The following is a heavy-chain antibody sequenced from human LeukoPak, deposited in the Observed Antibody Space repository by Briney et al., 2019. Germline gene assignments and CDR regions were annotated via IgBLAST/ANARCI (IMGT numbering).Heavy chain of an antibody. CDR2: IYYSGST. CDR1: GGSISSSSYY. CDR3: ARVLAWLDTAMGDY. Sequence: SETLSLTCTVSGGSISSSSYYWGWIRQPPGKGLEWIGSIYYSGSTYYNPSLKSRVTISVDTSKNQFSLKLSSVTAADTAVYYCARVLAWLDTAMGDYWGQGTLVTVSS. V-gene: IGHV4-39*01. J-gene: IGHJ4*02. D-gene: IGHD5-18*01.